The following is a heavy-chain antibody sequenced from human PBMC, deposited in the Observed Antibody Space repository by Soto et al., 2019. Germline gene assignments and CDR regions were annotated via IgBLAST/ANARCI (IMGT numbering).Heavy chain of an antibody. V-gene: IGHV4-30-4*01. CDR3: ASNSYGYTFYYY. CDR1: GGSISSGAYY. Sequence: QVQLQESGPGLVKPSQTLSITCTFSGGSISSGAYYWRWIRQPPGKGLEWIGYIYYSGSTYYNPSINRHVTIAVDRSTNQCSLKLSSVTAADTAVYYCASNSYGYTFYYYWGQGTMVTVSS. D-gene: IGHD5-18*01. CDR2: IYYSGST. J-gene: IGHJ4*02.